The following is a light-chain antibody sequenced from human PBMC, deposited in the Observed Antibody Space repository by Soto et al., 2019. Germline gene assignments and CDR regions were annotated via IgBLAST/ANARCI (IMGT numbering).Light chain of an antibody. V-gene: IGKV1-39*01. Sequence: DIQMTQSPSSLSASVGDRVTITCRASQRITNYLNWYQQKPGKAPKLLIYAASSLQSGVPSRFSGSGSGTDFTLTIAGLHPEDFATYHCQQSHSTPWTFGQGTKVEMK. J-gene: IGKJ1*01. CDR2: AAS. CDR1: QRITNY. CDR3: QQSHSTPWT.